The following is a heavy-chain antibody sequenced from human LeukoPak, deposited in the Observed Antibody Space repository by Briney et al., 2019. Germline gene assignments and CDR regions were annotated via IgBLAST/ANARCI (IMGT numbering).Heavy chain of an antibody. CDR2: IKQDGSEK. J-gene: IGHJ4*02. Sequence: PGGSLRLSCAASGFTFSSYAMSWVRQAPGKGLEWVANIKQDGSEKYYVDSVKGRFTISRDNSKNTLYLQMNSLRAEDTAVYYCAKDTPTMVRGVIINRRGMFDYWGQGTLVTVSS. V-gene: IGHV3-7*03. CDR3: AKDTPTMVRGVIINRRGMFDY. CDR1: GFTFSSYA. D-gene: IGHD3-10*01.